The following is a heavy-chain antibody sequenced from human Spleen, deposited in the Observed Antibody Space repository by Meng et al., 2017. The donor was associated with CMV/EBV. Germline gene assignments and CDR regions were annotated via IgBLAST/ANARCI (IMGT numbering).Heavy chain of an antibody. J-gene: IGHJ3*02. Sequence: SETLSLTCVVYGGSFSGYYWSWLRQPPGKGLEWIGYISYIGSTNYNPSLKSRVTISVDTSKNQFSLKLSSVTAADTAIFYCARDILERNAFDMWGQGTMVTVSS. D-gene: IGHD1-1*01. V-gene: IGHV4-59*01. CDR3: ARDILERNAFDM. CDR1: GGSFSGYY. CDR2: ISYIGST.